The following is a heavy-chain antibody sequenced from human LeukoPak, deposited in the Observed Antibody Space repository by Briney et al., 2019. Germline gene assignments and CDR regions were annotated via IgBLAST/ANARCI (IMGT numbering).Heavy chain of an antibody. Sequence: GGTLRLSCAASGFTFSSYGMSWVRQAPGKGLEWVSAISGSGGSTYYADSVKGRFTISRDNSKNTLYLQMNSLRAEDTAVYYCAKVSRGRRLTGYLLFDYWGQGTLVTVSS. CDR2: ISGSGGST. V-gene: IGHV3-23*01. CDR3: AKVSRGRRLTGYLLFDY. J-gene: IGHJ4*02. D-gene: IGHD3-9*01. CDR1: GFTFSSYG.